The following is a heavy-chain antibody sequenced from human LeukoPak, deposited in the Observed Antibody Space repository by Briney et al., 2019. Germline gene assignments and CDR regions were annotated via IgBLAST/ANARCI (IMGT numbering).Heavy chain of an antibody. J-gene: IGHJ3*02. D-gene: IGHD3-22*01. CDR3: ARAAYYYDSSGAFGI. CDR1: GYTFTSYY. Sequence: ASVKVSCKASGYTFTSYYMHWVRQAPGQGLEWMGIINPSGGSTSYAQKFQGRVTMTRDTSTSTVYMELSSLRSEDTAVYYCARAAYYYDSSGAFGIWGQGTMVTVSS. CDR2: INPSGGST. V-gene: IGHV1-46*01.